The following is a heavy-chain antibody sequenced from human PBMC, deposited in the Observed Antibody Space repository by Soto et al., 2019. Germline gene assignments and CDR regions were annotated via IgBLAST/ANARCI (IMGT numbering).Heavy chain of an antibody. J-gene: IGHJ4*02. CDR3: ARPRLLRCFDWSPEYYFDY. D-gene: IGHD3-9*01. V-gene: IGHV3-48*02. CDR2: ISSSSSTI. CDR1: GFTFSSYS. Sequence: QPGGSLRLSCAASGFTFSSYSMNWVRQAPGKGLEWVSYISSSSSTIYYADSVKGRFTISRDNAKNSLYLQMNSLRDEDTAVYYCARPRLLRCFDWSPEYYFDYWGQGTLVTVSS.